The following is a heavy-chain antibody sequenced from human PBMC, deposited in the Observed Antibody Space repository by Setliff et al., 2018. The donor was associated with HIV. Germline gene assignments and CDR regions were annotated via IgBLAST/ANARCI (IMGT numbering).Heavy chain of an antibody. CDR2: INHSGST. V-gene: IGHV4-34*01. D-gene: IGHD3-10*01. CDR1: GDSSSSYY. J-gene: IGHJ4*02. CDR3: ARDHGSFDY. Sequence: SETLSLTCTVSGDSSSSYYCNWIRQPPGKGLEWIGEINHSGSTNYNPSLKSRVTISVDTSKNQFSLKLSSVTAADTAVYYCARDHGSFDYWGQGTLVTVSS.